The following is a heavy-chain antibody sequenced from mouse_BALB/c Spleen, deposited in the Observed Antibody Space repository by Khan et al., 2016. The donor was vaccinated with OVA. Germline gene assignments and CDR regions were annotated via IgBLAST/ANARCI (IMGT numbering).Heavy chain of an antibody. CDR3: ARQGGGYFSWFAY. CDR1: GYSFSNYW. D-gene: IGHD2-3*01. V-gene: IGHV1-9*01. J-gene: IGHJ3*01. Sequence: LQQSGTELSKPGASVKISCKVTGYSFSNYWIEWIKQRSGHGLVWIGEILPGNDSPNYNERLMGQATFTADTSTNTSYMQLSSVTSEDSAVYYCARQGGGYFSWFAYWGQGTLVTVSA. CDR2: ILPGNDSP.